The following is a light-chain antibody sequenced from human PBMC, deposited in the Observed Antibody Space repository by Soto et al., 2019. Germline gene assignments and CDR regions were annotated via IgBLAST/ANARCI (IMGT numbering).Light chain of an antibody. CDR2: DAS. J-gene: IGKJ5*01. Sequence: EIVLTQSPATLSLSPGESATLSCRASPSVSTYLAWYQQKPGQAPRLLIYDASNRATGIPVRFSGSGSGTDFTLTISSLEPEDFAVYYCQQRSNWPITFGQGTRLEIK. CDR3: QQRSNWPIT. CDR1: PSVSTY. V-gene: IGKV3-11*01.